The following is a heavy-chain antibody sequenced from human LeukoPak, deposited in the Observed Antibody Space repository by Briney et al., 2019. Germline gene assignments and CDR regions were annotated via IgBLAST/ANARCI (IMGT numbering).Heavy chain of an antibody. V-gene: IGHV3-30*18. Sequence: GRSLRLSCAASGFTFSNYAMHWVRQAPGKGLEWVAVISYDGDNKYYADSVKGRFTISRDNSKNTLYLQMNSLRAEDTAVYYCAKDRLTGLGYGPAFDYWGQGTLVTVSS. D-gene: IGHD5-18*01. CDR3: AKDRLTGLGYGPAFDY. CDR2: ISYDGDNK. CDR1: GFTFSNYA. J-gene: IGHJ4*02.